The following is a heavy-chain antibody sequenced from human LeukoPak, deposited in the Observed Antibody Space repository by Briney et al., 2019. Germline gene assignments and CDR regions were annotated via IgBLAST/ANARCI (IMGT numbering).Heavy chain of an antibody. V-gene: IGHV3-9*01. D-gene: IGHD3-3*01. CDR1: GFTFDDYA. CDR3: AKALGEWLLLPHFDY. Sequence: GGSLRLSCAASGFTFDDYAMHWVRQAPGKGLEWVSGISWNSGSIGYADSVKGRFTISRDNAKNSLYLQMNSLRAEDTALYYCAKALGEWLLLPHFDYWGQGTLVTVSS. J-gene: IGHJ4*02. CDR2: ISWNSGSI.